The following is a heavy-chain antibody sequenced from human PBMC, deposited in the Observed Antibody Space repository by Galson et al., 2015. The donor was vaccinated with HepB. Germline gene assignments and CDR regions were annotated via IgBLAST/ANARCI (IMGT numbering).Heavy chain of an antibody. CDR1: GFTVSSNY. V-gene: IGHV3-66*02. CDR2: IYSGGST. CDR3: ARDFGRKRWLQFEVDAFDI. J-gene: IGHJ3*02. D-gene: IGHD5-24*01. Sequence: SLRLSCAASGFTVSSNYMSWVRQAPGKGLEWVSVIYSGGSTYYADSVRGRFTISRDNSKNTLYLQMNSLRAEDTAVYYCARDFGRKRWLQFEVDAFDIWGQGTMVTVSS.